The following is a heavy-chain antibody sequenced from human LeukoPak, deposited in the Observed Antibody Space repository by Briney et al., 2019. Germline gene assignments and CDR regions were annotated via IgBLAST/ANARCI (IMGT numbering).Heavy chain of an antibody. CDR2: IKSNPDGGTT. V-gene: IGHV3-15*01. CDR3: AHHVNGGYLD. D-gene: IGHD2-8*01. J-gene: IGHJ4*02. Sequence: PGGSLRLSCAASGIFFSNAWMSWVRQAPGKGLEWIGRIKSNPDGGTTDYSAPVIGRFSISRDDSKNTLYLQMNSLKIEDTAVYYCAHHVNGGYLDWGQGTLVTVSS. CDR1: GIFFSNAW.